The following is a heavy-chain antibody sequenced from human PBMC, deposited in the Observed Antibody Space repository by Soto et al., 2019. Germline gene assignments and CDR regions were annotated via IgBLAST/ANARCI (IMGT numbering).Heavy chain of an antibody. CDR3: ARGSSSDWTFDC. V-gene: IGHV1-3*01. Sequence: ASVKVSCKASGYTFTNYAMHWVRQAPGQRFECMGWINPDNGNTEYSQKFQGRVTITRDTSASTAYMELSSLISEDTAIYYCARGSSSDWTFDCWGQGTLVTVSS. J-gene: IGHJ4*02. CDR1: GYTFTNYA. D-gene: IGHD6-19*01. CDR2: INPDNGNT.